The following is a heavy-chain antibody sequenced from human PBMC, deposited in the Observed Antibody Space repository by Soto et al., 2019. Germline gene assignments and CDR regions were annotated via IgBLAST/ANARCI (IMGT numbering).Heavy chain of an antibody. CDR2: IYYSGST. V-gene: IGHV4-31*02. D-gene: IGHD2-15*01. J-gene: IGHJ5*02. CDR3: ARYIVVVVAASNWFDP. Sequence: PSETLSFTCTVSGGSISSGGYYWSWIRQHPGKGLEWIGYIYYSGSTYYNPSLKSRVTISVDTSKNQFSLKLSSVTAADTAVYYCARYIVVVVAASNWFDPWGQGTLVTVS. CDR1: GGSISSGGYY.